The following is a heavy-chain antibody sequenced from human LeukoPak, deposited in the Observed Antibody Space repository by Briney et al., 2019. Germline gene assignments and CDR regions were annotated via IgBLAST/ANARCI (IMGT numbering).Heavy chain of an antibody. CDR1: GGSICSGSYY. J-gene: IGHJ6*03. V-gene: IGHV4-61*02. D-gene: IGHD2-21*01. CDR3: ARVGGAGYYYYMDV. CDR2: IYTSGST. Sequence: SQTLSLTCTVSGGSICSGSYYWSWIRQPAGKGLEWIGRIYTSGSTNYNPSLKSRVTISVDTSKNQFSLKLSSVTAADTAVYYCARVGGAGYYYYMDVWGKGTTVTVSS.